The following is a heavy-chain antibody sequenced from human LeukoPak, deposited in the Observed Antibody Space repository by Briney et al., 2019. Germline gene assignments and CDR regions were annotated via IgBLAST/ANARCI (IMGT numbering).Heavy chain of an antibody. CDR3: VKESRQQWLVPPRFDY. J-gene: IGHJ4*02. V-gene: IGHV3-64D*06. CDR1: GFTFSSYA. D-gene: IGHD6-19*01. Sequence: GGSLRLSCSASGFTFSSYAMHWVRQAPGKGLEYVSGINSNGGGTYYTDSVKGRFIISRDNSKKTLYLQMSSLRVEDTAVYYCVKESRQQWLVPPRFDYWGQGTLVTVSS. CDR2: INSNGGGT.